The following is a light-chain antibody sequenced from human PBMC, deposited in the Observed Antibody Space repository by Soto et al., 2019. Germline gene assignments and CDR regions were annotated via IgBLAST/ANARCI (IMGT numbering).Light chain of an antibody. CDR2: GAS. CDR3: QHYDSLPIT. J-gene: IGKJ5*01. Sequence: EIVLTQSPGTLSLSPGERATLSCRASQSVSSNSLAWYQQKPGQPPRLLIYGASSRATGIPDRFSGSGSGTDFTLTISRLEPEDFAVFYCQHYDSLPITFGQGTRLEIK. V-gene: IGKV3-20*01. CDR1: QSVSSNS.